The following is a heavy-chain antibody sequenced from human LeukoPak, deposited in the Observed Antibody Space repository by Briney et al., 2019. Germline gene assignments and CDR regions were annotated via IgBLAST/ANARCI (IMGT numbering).Heavy chain of an antibody. D-gene: IGHD3-10*01. J-gene: IGHJ4*02. CDR3: AREGTNYFDY. CDR2: IYYSGST. CDR1: GGSISSYY. V-gene: IGHV4-59*01. Sequence: SETLSLTCTVSGGSISSYYWSWIRQPPGKGLEWIGYIYYSGSTNYSPSLKSRVTISVDTSKNQFSLKLSSVTAADTAVYYCAREGTNYFDYWGQGTLVTVSS.